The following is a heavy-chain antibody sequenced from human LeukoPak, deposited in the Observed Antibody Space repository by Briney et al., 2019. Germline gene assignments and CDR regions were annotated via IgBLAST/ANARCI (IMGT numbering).Heavy chain of an antibody. D-gene: IGHD4-17*01. CDR1: GFTFDDYG. V-gene: IGHV3-20*04. Sequence: GGSLRLSCAASGFTFDDYGMSWVRQAPGKGLEWASGINWNGGSTGYADSVKGRFTIPRDNSQNTLYLQMNSLRAEDTAVYYCTKDPNGDYVGAFDPWGQGTLVTVSS. CDR3: TKDPNGDYVGAFDP. CDR2: INWNGGST. J-gene: IGHJ5*02.